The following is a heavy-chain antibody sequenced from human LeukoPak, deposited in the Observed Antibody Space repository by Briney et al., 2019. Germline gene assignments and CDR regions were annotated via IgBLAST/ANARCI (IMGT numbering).Heavy chain of an antibody. CDR3: ARVNSVSGVGYHYYIDV. J-gene: IGHJ6*03. V-gene: IGHV4-59*12. Sequence: PSETLSLTCAVSDDSISNYYWSWIRQSPGKGLEWIGCIFYSESTKYNPSLESRVSISADTSKNQFSLKLNSVTASDTAEYYCARVNSVSGVGYHYYIDVWGKGNTVIVSS. D-gene: IGHD2-8*01. CDR1: DDSISNYY. CDR2: IFYSEST.